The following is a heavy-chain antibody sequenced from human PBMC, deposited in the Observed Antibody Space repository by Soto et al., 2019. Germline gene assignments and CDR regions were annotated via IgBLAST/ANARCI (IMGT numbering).Heavy chain of an antibody. CDR2: IYYSGST. V-gene: IGHV4-31*03. Sequence: QVQLQESGPGLVKPSQTLSLTCTVSGGSISSGVYYWSWIRQHPGKGLEWIGDIYYSGSTYYNPSLKSRVTLSVDTSKNQFPLRLSSVTAADTAVYYCARALTGYSVSNWFDPWGQGTLVTVSS. J-gene: IGHJ5*02. CDR3: ARALTGYSVSNWFDP. CDR1: GGSISSGVYY. D-gene: IGHD2-15*01.